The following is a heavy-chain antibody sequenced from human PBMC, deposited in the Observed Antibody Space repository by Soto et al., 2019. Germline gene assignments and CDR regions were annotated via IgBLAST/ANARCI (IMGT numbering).Heavy chain of an antibody. J-gene: IGHJ6*02. CDR1: GFTFSSYS. CDR3: ARAPRGNTTYYYYGMDV. CDR2: SSSSSSTI. V-gene: IGHV3-48*01. Sequence: GGSLRLSCAASGFTFSSYSMNWVRQAPGKGLEWVSYSSSSSSTIYYADSVKGRFTISRDNAKNSLYLQMNSLRAEDTAVYYCARAPRGNTTYYYYGMDVWGQGTTVTVSS. D-gene: IGHD1-1*01.